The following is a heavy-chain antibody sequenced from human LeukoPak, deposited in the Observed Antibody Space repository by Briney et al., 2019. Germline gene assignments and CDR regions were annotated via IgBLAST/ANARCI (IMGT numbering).Heavy chain of an antibody. CDR2: ISYDGSNK. J-gene: IGHJ4*02. CDR1: GFTFSSYA. CDR3: ARDRTGFWSSGAPLSV. Sequence: GGSLRLSCAASGFTFSSYAMHWVRQAPGKGLEWVAVISYDGSNKYYADSVKGRFTISRDNSKNTLYLQMNSLRAEDTAVYYCARDRTGFWSSGAPLSVWGQGTLVTVSS. D-gene: IGHD3-3*01. V-gene: IGHV3-30*04.